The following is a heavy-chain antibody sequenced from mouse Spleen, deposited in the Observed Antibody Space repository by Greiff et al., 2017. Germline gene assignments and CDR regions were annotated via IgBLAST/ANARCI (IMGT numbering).Heavy chain of an antibody. CDR3: ARYGTGYHWYFDV. V-gene: IGHV7-3*01. D-gene: IGHD2-2*01. CDR2: IRNKANGYTT. Sequence: EVKLMESGGGLVQPGGSLSLSCAASGFTFTDYYMSWVRQPPGKALEWLGFIRNKANGYTTEYSASVKGRFTISRDNSQSILYLQMNALRAEDSATYYCARYGTGYHWYFDVWGAGTTVTVSS. CDR1: GFTFTDYY. J-gene: IGHJ1*01.